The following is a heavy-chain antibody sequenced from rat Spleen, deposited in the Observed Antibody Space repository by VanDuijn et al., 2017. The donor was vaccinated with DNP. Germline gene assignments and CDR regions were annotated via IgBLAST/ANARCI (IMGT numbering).Heavy chain of an antibody. Sequence: EVHLQESGPGLVKPSQSLSLTCSVTGSSITTNYWGWIRKFPGNQMEWVGHITYSGVSVYNPSLKSRIAITRDTSKNQFFLQLSSVTTEDTATDYCARWERGLDYWGQGVMVTVSS. D-gene: IGHD4-1*01. CDR1: GSSITTNY. V-gene: IGHV3-1*01. CDR2: ITYSGVS. J-gene: IGHJ2*01. CDR3: ARWERGLDY.